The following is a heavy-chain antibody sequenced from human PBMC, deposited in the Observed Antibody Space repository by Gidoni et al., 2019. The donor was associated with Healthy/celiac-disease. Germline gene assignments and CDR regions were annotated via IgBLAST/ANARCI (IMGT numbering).Heavy chain of an antibody. J-gene: IGHJ4*02. Sequence: EVQLLESVGGLVQPGGSLRLSCTDSVFTFTSYAMRGVRQAPGKGLGWVAAIRVSGVSTYYADSVTGRFTISRDNSKNTLYLQMNSLRAEDTAVYYCAKLAIPGGVIVVVPAAIPDDYWVQGTLVTVSS. D-gene: IGHD2-2*02. V-gene: IGHV3-23*01. CDR3: AKLAIPGGVIVVVPAAIPDDY. CDR2: IRVSGVST. CDR1: VFTFTSYA.